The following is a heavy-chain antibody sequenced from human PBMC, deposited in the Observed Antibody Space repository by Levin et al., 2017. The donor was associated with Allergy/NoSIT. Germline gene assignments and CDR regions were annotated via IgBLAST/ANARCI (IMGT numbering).Heavy chain of an antibody. CDR1: GFTFSDYY. V-gene: IGHV3-11*01. Sequence: GGSLRLSCAASGFTFSDYYMSWIRQAPGKGLEWVSYISSSGSTIYYADSVKGRFTISRDNAKNSLYLQMNSLRAEDTAVYYCARGETHSGWYKYYYYGMDVWGQGTTVTVSS. D-gene: IGHD6-19*01. CDR3: ARGETHSGWYKYYYYGMDV. J-gene: IGHJ6*02. CDR2: ISSSGSTI.